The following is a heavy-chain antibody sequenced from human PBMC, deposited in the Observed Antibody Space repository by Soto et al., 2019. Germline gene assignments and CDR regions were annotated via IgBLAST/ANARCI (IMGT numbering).Heavy chain of an antibody. CDR2: ISADGARP. V-gene: IGHV3-23*01. D-gene: IGHD1-1*01. J-gene: IGHJ4*02. Sequence: EVQLLESGGGLVQPGGSLRLSCAASGFTFSSYDMNWVRQPPGKGLEWVSAISADGARPSYADAVKGRFTISRGNSKNMVYLQMNSLKAEDTAMYYCAKDPNWEWGYWGQGTLVTVSS. CDR1: GFTFSSYD. CDR3: AKDPNWEWGY.